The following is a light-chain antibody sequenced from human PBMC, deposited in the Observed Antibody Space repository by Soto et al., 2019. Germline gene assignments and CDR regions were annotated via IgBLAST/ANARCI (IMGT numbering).Light chain of an antibody. J-gene: IGKJ1*01. CDR3: QQRLLWPQT. CDR2: DAS. Sequence: FFTQSPATLSLSPGERATLSCRASQAVSTYVAWYQHTPGQPPRLLIYDASNRDTGVPFRFRGSGSGTDFTLTVSRLEPEDFEVYYCQQRLLWPQTFGQGTKVDIK. V-gene: IGKV3-11*01. CDR1: QAVSTY.